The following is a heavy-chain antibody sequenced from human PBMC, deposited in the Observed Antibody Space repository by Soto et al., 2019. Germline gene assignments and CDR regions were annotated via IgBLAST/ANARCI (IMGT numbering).Heavy chain of an antibody. CDR3: AREVRGVTSFDY. J-gene: IGHJ4*02. CDR2: INADVDGT. D-gene: IGHD3-10*01. V-gene: IGHV1-3*01. CDR1: GFTSLSYC. Sequence: QVELLQSGPEMMQPGASVKVSCKASGFTSLSYCFHWVRQAPGQGPEWLGWINADVDGTTYSQRCQGRLKITRDPSANTVYLEVNTLTNEDTDVYYCAREVRGVTSFDYWGQGSLVAVSS.